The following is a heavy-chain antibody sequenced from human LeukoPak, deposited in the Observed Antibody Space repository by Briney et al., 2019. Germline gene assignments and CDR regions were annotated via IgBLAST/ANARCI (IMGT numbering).Heavy chain of an antibody. CDR2: ISSSSSYI. CDR3: ARDRRTTVTTGLFDP. Sequence: GGSLRLSCAAFGFTFSSYSMNWVRQAPGKGLEWVSPISSSSSYIYYAGSVKGRFTNSRDNAKNSLYLQMNSLRAEDTAVYYCARDRRTTVTTGLFDPWGQGTLATVSS. V-gene: IGHV3-21*01. D-gene: IGHD4-17*01. CDR1: GFTFSSYS. J-gene: IGHJ5*02.